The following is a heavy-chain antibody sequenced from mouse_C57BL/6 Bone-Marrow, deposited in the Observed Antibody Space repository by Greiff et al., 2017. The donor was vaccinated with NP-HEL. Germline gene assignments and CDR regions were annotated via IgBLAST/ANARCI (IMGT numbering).Heavy chain of an antibody. V-gene: IGHV1-81*01. CDR2: IYPRSGNT. CDR3: ARERMGLPYWYFDV. J-gene: IGHJ1*03. CDR1: GYTFTSYG. D-gene: IGHD2-2*01. Sequence: VQLKESGAELARPGASVKLSCKASGYTFTSYGISWVKQRTGQGLEWIGEIYPRSGNTYYNEKFKGKATLTADKSSSTAYMELRSLTSEDSAVYFCARERMGLPYWYFDVWGTGTTVTVSS.